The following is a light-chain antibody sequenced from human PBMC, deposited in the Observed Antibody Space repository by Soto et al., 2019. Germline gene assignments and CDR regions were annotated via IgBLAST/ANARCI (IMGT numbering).Light chain of an antibody. J-gene: IGKJ2*01. CDR2: GAS. V-gene: IGKV3-20*01. CDR1: QSVSRNY. Sequence: EIVLTQSPGTLSLSPGERATLSCRASQSVSRNYLAWYRQKPGQAPRLLIYGASSRATGIPDRFSGSGSGTDFTLTISRLEPEDFAVYYCQQYGSSPPYTFGQGTKLDIK. CDR3: QQYGSSPPYT.